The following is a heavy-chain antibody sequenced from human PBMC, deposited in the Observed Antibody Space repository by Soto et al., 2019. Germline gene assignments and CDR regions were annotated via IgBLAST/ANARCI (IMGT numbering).Heavy chain of an antibody. CDR1: GFTFSSYA. J-gene: IGHJ4*02. CDR3: AKASGWFGEFDY. D-gene: IGHD3-10*01. CDR2: ISGSGGST. Sequence: EVQLLESGGGLVQPGGSLRLSCAASGFTFSSYAMSWVRQAPGKGLEWVSAISGSGGSTYYADSVKGRFTISRDKSKNTLYLKMNSLRAEDTAVYYCAKASGWFGEFDYWGQGTLVTVSS. V-gene: IGHV3-23*01.